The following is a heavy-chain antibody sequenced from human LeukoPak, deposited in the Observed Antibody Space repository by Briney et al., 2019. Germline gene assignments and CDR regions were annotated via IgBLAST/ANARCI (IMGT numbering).Heavy chain of an antibody. CDR3: ARTGISSSQDAFDI. D-gene: IGHD6-6*01. V-gene: IGHV3-21*01. CDR2: ISSSSSYI. CDR1: GFTFSSYS. J-gene: IGHJ3*02. Sequence: SGGSLRLSCAASGFTFSSYSMNWVRQAPGKGLEWVSSISSSSSYIYYADSVKGRFTISRDNAKNSLYLQMNSLRAEDTAVYYCARTGISSSQDAFDIWGQGTMVTVSS.